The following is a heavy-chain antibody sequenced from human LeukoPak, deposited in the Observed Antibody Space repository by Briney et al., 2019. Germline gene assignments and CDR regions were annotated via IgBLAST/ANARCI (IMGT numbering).Heavy chain of an antibody. CDR2: MKRDGSEV. CDR3: ARYTEYYFDY. Sequence: GGSLRLSFSASGFTFITYLMTWGRQAPGKGLEWVANMKRDGSEVYYVNSVKRHFTISRDKAKNSLYLQMNSLRAEDTAVYYCARYTEYYFDYWGQGTLVTVSS. J-gene: IGHJ4*02. D-gene: IGHD2-2*02. V-gene: IGHV3-7*01. CDR1: GFTFITYL.